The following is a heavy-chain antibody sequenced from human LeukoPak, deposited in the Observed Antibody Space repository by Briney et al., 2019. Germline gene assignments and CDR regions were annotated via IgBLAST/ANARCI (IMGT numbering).Heavy chain of an antibody. CDR1: GFTFSSYS. CDR2: ISSSSSTI. J-gene: IGHJ3*02. CDR3: ARDSPKQWPVTDAFDI. D-gene: IGHD6-19*01. V-gene: IGHV3-48*01. Sequence: GGSLRLSCAASGFTFSSYSMNWVRQAPGKGLEWVSYISSSSSTIYYADSVKGRFTISRDNAKNSLYLQMNSLRAEDTAVYYCARDSPKQWPVTDAFDIWGQGTMVTVSS.